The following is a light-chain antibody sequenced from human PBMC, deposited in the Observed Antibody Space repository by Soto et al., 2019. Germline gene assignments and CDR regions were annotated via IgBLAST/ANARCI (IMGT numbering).Light chain of an antibody. CDR1: QSVGSNS. J-gene: IGKJ3*01. Sequence: EIVLTQSPGTLSLSPGELATLSCRASQSVGSNSLAWYQQKPGQAPMLLIYGASTRATGIPDRFSGSGSGTELTLNITGLEPEDFAVYYCQQYDRLPPLFTFGPGTKVAIK. CDR2: GAS. V-gene: IGKV3-20*01. CDR3: QQYDRLPPLFT.